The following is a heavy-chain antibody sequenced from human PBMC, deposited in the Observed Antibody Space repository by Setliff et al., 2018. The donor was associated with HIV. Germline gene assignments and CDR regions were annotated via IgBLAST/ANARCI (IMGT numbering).Heavy chain of an antibody. J-gene: IGHJ4*02. CDR3: ARQSVSATFDS. Sequence: GASVKVSCKSSGYTFTNYALYWVRQAPGQRPEYMGYIHTDSGKTYFSQKLQGRVTLTRDTSASTAYMELSSLRSEDTAIYYCARQSVSATFDSWGQGTLVTVSS. D-gene: IGHD6-19*01. CDR2: IHTDSGKT. V-gene: IGHV1-3*04. CDR1: GYTFTNYA.